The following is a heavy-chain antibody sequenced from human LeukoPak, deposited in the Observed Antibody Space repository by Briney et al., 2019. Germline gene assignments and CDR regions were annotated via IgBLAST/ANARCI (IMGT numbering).Heavy chain of an antibody. V-gene: IGHV3-48*01. J-gene: IGHJ5*02. CDR3: ARSRIAVAGPNWFDP. Sequence: GGSLRLSCAASGFTFSSYSMNWVRQAPGKGLEWVSYISSSSSTIYYADSVKGRFTISRDNAKNSLYLQMNSLRAKDTAVYYCARSRIAVAGPNWFDPWGQGTLVTVSS. CDR2: ISSSSSTI. CDR1: GFTFSSYS. D-gene: IGHD6-19*01.